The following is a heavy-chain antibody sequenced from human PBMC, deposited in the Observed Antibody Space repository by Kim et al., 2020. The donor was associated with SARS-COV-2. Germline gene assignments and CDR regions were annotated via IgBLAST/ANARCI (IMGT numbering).Heavy chain of an antibody. D-gene: IGHD4-17*01. CDR3: ASVDYDYAFDI. CDR1: GGSISSSSYY. V-gene: IGHV4-39*01. Sequence: SETLSLTCTVSGGSISSSSYYWGWIRQPPGKGLEWIGSIYYSGSTYYNPSLKSRVTISVDTSKNQFSLKLSSVTAADTAVYYCASVDYDYAFDIWGQGTMVTVSS. J-gene: IGHJ3*02. CDR2: IYYSGST.